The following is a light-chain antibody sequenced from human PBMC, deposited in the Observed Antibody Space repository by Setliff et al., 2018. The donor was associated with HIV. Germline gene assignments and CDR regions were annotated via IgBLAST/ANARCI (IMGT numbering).Light chain of an antibody. V-gene: IGLV2-23*01. J-gene: IGLJ1*01. CDR2: EGS. CDR3: CSYAGSTTFYV. CDR1: SSDVGGFNL. Sequence: QSVLTQSASVSGSPGQSITISCTGTSSDVGGFNLVSCYQQHPGKAPKLMIYEGSKRPSGVSNRFSGSKSGNTASLTISGLQAEDEADYYCCSYAGSTTFYVFGTGTKGTVL.